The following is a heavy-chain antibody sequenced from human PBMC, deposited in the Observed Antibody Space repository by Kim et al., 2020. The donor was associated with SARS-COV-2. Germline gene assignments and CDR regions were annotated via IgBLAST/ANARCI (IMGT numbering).Heavy chain of an antibody. D-gene: IGHD6-13*01. CDR1: GFTFSSYE. CDR2: ISSSGSTI. Sequence: GGSLRLSCAASGFTFSSYEMNWVRQAPGKGLEWVSYISSSGSTIYYADSVKGRFTISRDNAKNSLYLQMNSLRAEDTAVDYCARDPYSSRYNYYGMDVWGKGTAVTVAS. V-gene: IGHV3-48*03. CDR3: ARDPYSSRYNYYGMDV. J-gene: IGHJ6*04.